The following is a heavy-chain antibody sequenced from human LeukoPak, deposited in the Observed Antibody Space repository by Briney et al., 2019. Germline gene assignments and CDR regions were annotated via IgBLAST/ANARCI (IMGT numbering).Heavy chain of an antibody. J-gene: IGHJ4*02. CDR3: ARRAGAYSHPYDY. CDR2: IYSDNT. Sequence: ETLSLTCAVYGVSFNGYYWSWIRQPPGKGLEWVSFIYSDNTHYSDSVKGRFTISRDNSKNTLYLQMNSLRAEDTAVYYCARRAGAYSHPYDYWGQGTLVTVSS. CDR1: GVSFNGYY. V-gene: IGHV3-53*01. D-gene: IGHD4/OR15-4a*01.